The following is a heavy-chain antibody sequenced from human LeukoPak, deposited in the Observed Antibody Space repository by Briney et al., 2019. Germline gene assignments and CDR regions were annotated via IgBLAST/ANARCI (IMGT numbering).Heavy chain of an antibody. V-gene: IGHV3-53*01. J-gene: IGHJ4*02. CDR2: IYSDGTT. D-gene: IGHD6-19*01. CDR1: GLSASSNF. Sequence: GGSLRLSCAASGLSASSNFITWVRQAPRKGPEWVSVIYSDGTTYYADSLKGRFTTSRDTSKNTVFLQMSSLRDEDTAVYYCARAGSGWYREQGYFDYWGQGTLVTVSS. CDR3: ARAGSGWYREQGYFDY.